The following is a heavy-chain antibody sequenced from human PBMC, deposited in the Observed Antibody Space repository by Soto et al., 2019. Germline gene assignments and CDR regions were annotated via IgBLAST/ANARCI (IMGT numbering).Heavy chain of an antibody. D-gene: IGHD3-3*01. CDR1: GGTFSSYA. J-gene: IGHJ6*02. CDR2: IIPIFGTA. Sequence: ASVKVSCKASGGTFSSYAISWVRQAPGQGREWMGGIIPIFGTANYAQKFQGRVTITADESTSTAYMELSSLRSEDTAVYYCARAPYDFWSGYYSGSYGMDVWGQGTTVTVS. CDR3: ARAPYDFWSGYYSGSYGMDV. V-gene: IGHV1-69*13.